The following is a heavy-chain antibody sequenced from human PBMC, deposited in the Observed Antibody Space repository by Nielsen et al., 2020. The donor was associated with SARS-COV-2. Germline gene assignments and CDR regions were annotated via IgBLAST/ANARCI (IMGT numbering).Heavy chain of an antibody. Sequence: GGSLRLSCAASGFTFSSSWMHWVSQAPGKGLVWVSRIKTDGTYTNFADAVRGRFTISRDNAKNTLYLQMNSLRVEDTAAYYCASARDCGGSTCFSHPYYGMDVWGQGTTVIVSS. J-gene: IGHJ6*02. CDR2: IKTDGTYT. CDR3: ASARDCGGSTCFSHPYYGMDV. CDR1: GFTFSSSW. V-gene: IGHV3-74*01. D-gene: IGHD2-15*01.